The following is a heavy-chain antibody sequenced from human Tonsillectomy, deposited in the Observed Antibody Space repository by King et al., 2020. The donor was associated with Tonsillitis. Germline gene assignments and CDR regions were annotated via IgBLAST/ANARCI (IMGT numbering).Heavy chain of an antibody. Sequence: VQLVESGGGLVQPGGSLRLSCAASGFTFSSYAMSWVRQAPGKGLEWVSAISGSGGSTYYADSAKGRFTISRDNSKNTLYLQLNSLGDEDTAVYYCAKESGSYWGYFDSWGQGPLVTVSS. CDR3: AKESGSYWGYFDS. CDR2: ISGSGGST. V-gene: IGHV3-23*04. J-gene: IGHJ4*02. D-gene: IGHD1-26*01. CDR1: GFTFSSYA.